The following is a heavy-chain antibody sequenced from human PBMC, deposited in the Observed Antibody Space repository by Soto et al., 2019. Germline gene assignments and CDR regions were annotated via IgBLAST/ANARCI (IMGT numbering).Heavy chain of an antibody. V-gene: IGHV4-61*01. CDR2: IYDSGNT. CDR3: ARTYSWGSGRGRSMDV. J-gene: IGHJ6*02. Sequence: QVQLQESGPGLVKPSETLSLTCTVSGGSVSSGSFYWGWIRQPPGKGLEWIGYIYDSGNTNYNPSLKSRVTILVDTSKNQFSLKLSSVTAADTAMYYCARTYSWGSGRGRSMDVWGQGTTVIVS. CDR1: GGSVSSGSFY. D-gene: IGHD3-10*01.